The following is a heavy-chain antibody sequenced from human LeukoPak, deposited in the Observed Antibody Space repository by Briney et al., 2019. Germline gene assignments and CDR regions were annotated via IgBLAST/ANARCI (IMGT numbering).Heavy chain of an antibody. Sequence: PSETLSLTCTVSGGSISSYYWSWIRQPPGKGLEWIGEINHSGSTNYNPSLKSRVTISVDTSKNQFSLKLSSVTAADTAVYYCARGRRWLRYYYYYMDVWGKGTTVTVSS. D-gene: IGHD5-24*01. CDR1: GGSISSYY. V-gene: IGHV4-34*01. CDR3: ARGRRWLRYYYYYMDV. CDR2: INHSGST. J-gene: IGHJ6*03.